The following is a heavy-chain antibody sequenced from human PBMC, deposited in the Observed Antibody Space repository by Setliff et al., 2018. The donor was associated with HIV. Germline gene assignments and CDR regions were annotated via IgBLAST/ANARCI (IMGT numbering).Heavy chain of an antibody. CDR2: IIPIYGTA. CDR1: GGSFTGYA. V-gene: IGHV1-69*13. Sequence: SVKVSCKASGGSFTGYAITWVRQVPGQGLEAVGGIIPIYGTANYAQKFLGRLTITADESRATAYMELSRLRSDDTAVYYCAREIFPQGIVVVFDAFDIWGQGTMVTVSS. CDR3: AREIFPQGIVVVFDAFDI. J-gene: IGHJ3*02. D-gene: IGHD2-15*01.